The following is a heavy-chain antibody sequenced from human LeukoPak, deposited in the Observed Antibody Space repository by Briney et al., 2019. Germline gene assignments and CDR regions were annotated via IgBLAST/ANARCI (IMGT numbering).Heavy chain of an antibody. V-gene: IGHV4-34*01. D-gene: IGHD3-22*01. CDR2: INHSGST. J-gene: IGHJ3*02. Sequence: SETLSLTCAVYGGSFSGYYWSWIRQPPGKGLEWIGEINHSGSTNYNPSPKSRVTISVDTSKNQFSLKLSSVTAADTAVYYCARVEYYYDSSGYQDAFDIWGQGTMVTVSS. CDR1: GGSFSGYY. CDR3: ARVEYYYDSSGYQDAFDI.